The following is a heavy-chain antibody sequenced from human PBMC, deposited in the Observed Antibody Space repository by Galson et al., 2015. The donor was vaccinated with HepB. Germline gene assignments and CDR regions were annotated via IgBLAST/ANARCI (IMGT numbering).Heavy chain of an antibody. CDR2: IYPGDSDT. Sequence: QSGAEVKKPGESLKISCKGSGYSFTSYWIGWVRQMPGKGLEWMGIIYPGDSDTRYSPSFQGQVTISADKSISTAYLQWSSLKASDTAMYYCARNPPEYSSDWYWPPDYWGQGTLVTVSS. J-gene: IGHJ4*02. V-gene: IGHV5-51*03. CDR1: GYSFTSYW. D-gene: IGHD6-19*01. CDR3: ARNPPEYSSDWYWPPDY.